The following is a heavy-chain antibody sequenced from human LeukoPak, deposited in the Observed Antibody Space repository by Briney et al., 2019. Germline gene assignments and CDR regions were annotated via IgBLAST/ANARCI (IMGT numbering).Heavy chain of an antibody. D-gene: IGHD6-19*01. CDR1: GFTFSSYA. CDR3: AKDQQWLPEGDY. Sequence: PGGSLRLSSAASGFTFSSYAMSWVRQAPGKGLEWVSAISGSGGSTYYAGSVKGRFTISRDNSKNTLYLQMNSLRAEDTAVYYCAKDQQWLPEGDYWGQGTLVTVSS. V-gene: IGHV3-23*01. CDR2: ISGSGGST. J-gene: IGHJ4*02.